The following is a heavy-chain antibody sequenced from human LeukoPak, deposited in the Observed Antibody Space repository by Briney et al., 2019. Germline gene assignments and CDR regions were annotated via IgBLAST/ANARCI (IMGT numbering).Heavy chain of an antibody. V-gene: IGHV4-34*01. CDR3: ATASQLGSYNWFDP. J-gene: IGHJ5*02. D-gene: IGHD1-1*01. Sequence: PSETLSLTCAVYGASFSNSYWSWIRQPPGKGLEWIGEIDHTRNTKYNPSLKGRVTISVDTSKNQFPLDLTSVTATDTAVYYCATASQLGSYNWFDPWGQGTLVTVSS. CDR2: IDHTRNT. CDR1: GASFSNSY.